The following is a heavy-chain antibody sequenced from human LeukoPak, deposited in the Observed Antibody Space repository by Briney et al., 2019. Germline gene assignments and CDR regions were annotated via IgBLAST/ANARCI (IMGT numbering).Heavy chain of an antibody. D-gene: IGHD2-21*02. V-gene: IGHV4-4*07. CDR2: IYSSGTT. J-gene: IGHJ4*02. Sequence: SETLSLTCTASSGSINSYYWSWIRQPAGKGLEWIGRIYSSGTTNYNPSLKSRVTMSIDTSKNQFSLKLTSVTAADTAVYYCARGPYCGGDCYFDYWGQGTPVTVSS. CDR3: ARGPYCGGDCYFDY. CDR1: SGSINSYY.